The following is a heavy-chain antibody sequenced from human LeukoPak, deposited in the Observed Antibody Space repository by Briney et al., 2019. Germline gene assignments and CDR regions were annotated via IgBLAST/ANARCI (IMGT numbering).Heavy chain of an antibody. CDR2: ISGSGGRT. V-gene: IGHV3-23*01. J-gene: IGHJ4*02. CDR3: ARDRYYVVDY. D-gene: IGHD3-10*01. CDR1: GFTFSSYG. Sequence: GGSLRLSCAASGFTFSSYGMSWVRQAPGKGLEWVSGISGSGGRTYYADFVKGRFTISRDNSKNTLYLQMNSLRAEDTAVYYCARDRYYVVDYWGQGTLVTVSS.